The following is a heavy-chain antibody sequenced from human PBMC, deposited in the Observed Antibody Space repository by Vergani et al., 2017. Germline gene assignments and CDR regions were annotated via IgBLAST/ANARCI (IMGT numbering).Heavy chain of an antibody. V-gene: IGHV4-4*02. D-gene: IGHD3-10*01. Sequence: QVQLQESGPGLVKPSGTLSLTCAVSGGSISSSNWWSWVRQPPWKGLGWIGEIYHSGSTHYNPSLKSRVTISVDKSKNQFSLKLSSVTAADTAVYYCASLKRRGLWFGGLXPSYWGQGTLVTVSS. J-gene: IGHJ4*02. CDR3: ASLKRRGLWFGGLXPSY. CDR2: IYHSGST. CDR1: GGSISSSNW.